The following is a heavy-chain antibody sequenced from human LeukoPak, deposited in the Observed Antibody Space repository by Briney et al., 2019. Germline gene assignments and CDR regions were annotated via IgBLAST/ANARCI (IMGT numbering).Heavy chain of an antibody. CDR1: GFTFSSFE. D-gene: IGHD6-19*01. CDR3: VRASTSGWYAMAYFDF. J-gene: IGHJ4*02. CDR2: ISSSGSGI. Sequence: GGSLRLSCAASGFTFSSFEMNWVRRAPGKGLEWISYISSSGSGIYYADSVKGRFTISRDNAKNSQFLQMNSLRVADTAVYYCVRASTSGWYAMAYFDFWGQGTLVTVSS. V-gene: IGHV3-48*03.